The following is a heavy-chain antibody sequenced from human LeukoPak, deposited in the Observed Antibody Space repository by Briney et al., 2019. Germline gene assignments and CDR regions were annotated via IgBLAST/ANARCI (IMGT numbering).Heavy chain of an antibody. D-gene: IGHD4-23*01. CDR1: GFTFSSYG. CDR2: ISYDGSNK. J-gene: IGHJ4*02. V-gene: IGHV3-30*18. CDR3: AKDGRDYGGHDVDY. Sequence: GGSLRLSCAASGFTFSSYGMHWVRQAPGKGLEWVAVISYDGSNKYYAGSVKGRFTISRDNSKNTLYLQMNSLRAEDTAVYYCAKDGRDYGGHDVDYWGQGTLVTVSS.